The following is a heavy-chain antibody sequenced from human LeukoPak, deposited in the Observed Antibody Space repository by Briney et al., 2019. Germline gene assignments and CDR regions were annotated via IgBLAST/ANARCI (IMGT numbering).Heavy chain of an antibody. V-gene: IGHV3-21*01. CDR3: ATDYGMDV. Sequence: GRSLRLSCAASGFTFSSYSMNWVRQAPAKGLEWVSSISSTTTYIYYADSVKGRFTISRDNAKNSLYLQMNSLRAEDTAVYYCATDYGMDVWGQGTTVTVSS. CDR2: ISSTTTYI. J-gene: IGHJ6*02. CDR1: GFTFSSYS.